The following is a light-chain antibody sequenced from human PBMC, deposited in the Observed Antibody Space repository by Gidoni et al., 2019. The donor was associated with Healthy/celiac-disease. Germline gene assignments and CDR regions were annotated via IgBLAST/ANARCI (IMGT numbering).Light chain of an antibody. CDR3: QSYDSSLSVWV. J-gene: IGLJ3*02. CDR1: SSNIGAGYD. Sequence: QSVLTQPPSVSGAPGQRVTISCTGRSSNIGAGYDVHWYQQLPGTAPKLLIYVNSNRPSGVPDRFSGSKSGTSASLAITGLQAEDEADYYCQSYDSSLSVWVFGGGTKLTVL. V-gene: IGLV1-40*01. CDR2: VNS.